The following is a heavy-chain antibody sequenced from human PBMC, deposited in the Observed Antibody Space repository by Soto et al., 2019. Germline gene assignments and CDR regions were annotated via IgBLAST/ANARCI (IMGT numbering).Heavy chain of an antibody. CDR1: GGTFSSYA. V-gene: IGHV1-69*01. Sequence: QVRLVQSGAEVKKPGSSVKVSCKASGGTFSSYAISWVRQAPGQGLEWMGGIIPIFGTANYAQKFQGRVTITADESTSTGYMELSSLRSEDTAVYYCARDPHCTNGVCRHYYYYGMDVWGQGTTVTVSS. J-gene: IGHJ6*02. D-gene: IGHD2-8*01. CDR3: ARDPHCTNGVCRHYYYYGMDV. CDR2: IIPIFGTA.